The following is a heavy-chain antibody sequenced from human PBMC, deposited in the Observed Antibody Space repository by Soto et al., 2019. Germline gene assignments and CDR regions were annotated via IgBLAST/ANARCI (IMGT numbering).Heavy chain of an antibody. CDR3: TTDSHFSARLVRFDL. CDR2: IKSKIDGGTT. V-gene: IGHV3-15*07. D-gene: IGHD3-3*02. J-gene: IGHJ4*01. CDR1: GFIFSTAW. Sequence: EVQLVESGGGLVEPGGSLRLSCAASGFIFSTAWINWVRQAPGKGLEWVGRIKSKIDGGTTDFAASVKGRFAISRDDLQDTMFLQMNSLKSEDTAVYYCTTDSHFSARLVRFDLWGRGTLVTVSS.